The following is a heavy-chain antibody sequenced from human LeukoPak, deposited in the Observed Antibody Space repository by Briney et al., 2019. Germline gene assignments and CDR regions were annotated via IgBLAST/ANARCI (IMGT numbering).Heavy chain of an antibody. CDR3: AGYDSSGYRAFDI. CDR2: IYPGDSDT. V-gene: IGHV5-51*01. D-gene: IGHD3-22*01. J-gene: IGHJ3*02. Sequence: HGESLKISSKGSGYSFTSYWIGWVRQMPGKGLEWMGIIYPGDSDTRYSPSFQGQVTISADKSISTAYLQWSSLKASDTAMYYCAGYDSSGYRAFDIWGQGTMVTVSS. CDR1: GYSFTSYW.